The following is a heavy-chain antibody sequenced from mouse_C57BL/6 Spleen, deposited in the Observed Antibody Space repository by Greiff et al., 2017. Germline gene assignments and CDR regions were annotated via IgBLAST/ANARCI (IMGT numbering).Heavy chain of an antibody. Sequence: EVQGVESGGGLVKPGGSLKLSCAASGFTFSDYGMHWVRQAPEKGLEWVAYISSGSSTIYYADTVKGRFTISRDNAKNTLFLQMTSLRSEDTAMYYCARHYGKAWFAYWGQGTLVTVSA. J-gene: IGHJ3*01. CDR1: GFTFSDYG. D-gene: IGHD1-1*01. V-gene: IGHV5-17*01. CDR3: ARHYGKAWFAY. CDR2: ISSGSSTI.